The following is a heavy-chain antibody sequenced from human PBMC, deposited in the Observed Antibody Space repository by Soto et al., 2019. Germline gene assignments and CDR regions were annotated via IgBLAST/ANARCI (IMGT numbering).Heavy chain of an antibody. CDR3: ARGLNYGSGSYYNYGAMGYYYGMDV. Sequence: PSETLSLTCAVYGGCFSGYYWSWIRQPPGKGLEWIGEINHSGSTNYNPSLKSRVTISVDTSKNQFSLKLSSVTAADTAVYYCARGLNYGSGSYYNYGAMGYYYGMDVWGQGTTVTVSS. V-gene: IGHV4-34*01. J-gene: IGHJ6*02. D-gene: IGHD3-10*01. CDR1: GGCFSGYY. CDR2: INHSGST.